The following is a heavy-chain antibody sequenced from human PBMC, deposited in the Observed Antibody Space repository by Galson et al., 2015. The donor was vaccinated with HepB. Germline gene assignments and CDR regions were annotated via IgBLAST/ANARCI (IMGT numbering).Heavy chain of an antibody. D-gene: IGHD1-26*01. CDR2: FDPEDGET. Sequence: SVKVSCKVSGYTLTELSMHWVRQAPGKGLEWMGGFDPEDGETIYAQKFQGRVTMTEDTSTDTAYMELSSLRSEDTAVYYCATDHSGSYWGLVYGMDVWGQGTTVTVSS. CDR3: ATDHSGSYWGLVYGMDV. J-gene: IGHJ6*02. V-gene: IGHV1-24*01. CDR1: GYTLTELS.